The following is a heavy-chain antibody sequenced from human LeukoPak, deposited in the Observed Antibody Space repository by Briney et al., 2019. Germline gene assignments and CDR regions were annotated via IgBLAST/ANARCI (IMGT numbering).Heavy chain of an antibody. CDR1: GGTFSSYA. CDR2: IIPIFGTA. D-gene: IGHD6-6*01. CDR3: ARGSSSSFYYFDY. J-gene: IGHJ4*02. Sequence: SVKVSCKASGGTFSSYAISWVRQAPGQGLEWRGGIIPIFGTANYSQKFQGRVTITTDESTSTAYMELSSLRSEDTAVNYCARGSSSSFYYFDYWGQGTLVTVSS. V-gene: IGHV1-69*05.